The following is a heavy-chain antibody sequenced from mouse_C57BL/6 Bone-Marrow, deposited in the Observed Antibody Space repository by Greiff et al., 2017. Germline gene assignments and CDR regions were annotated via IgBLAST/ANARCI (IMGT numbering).Heavy chain of an antibody. D-gene: IGHD1-1*01. V-gene: IGHV1-64*01. CDR2: IHPNSGST. CDR3: ASYYYGSSYFAY. Sequence: QVQLKQPGAELVKPGASVKLSCKASGYTFTSYWMRWVKQRPGKGLEWIGMIHPNSGSTTYNEKLKSKATLTVDKSSSTAYMQLRSLTSEDSAVYNCASYYYGSSYFAYWGQGTLVTVSA. J-gene: IGHJ3*01. CDR1: GYTFTSYW.